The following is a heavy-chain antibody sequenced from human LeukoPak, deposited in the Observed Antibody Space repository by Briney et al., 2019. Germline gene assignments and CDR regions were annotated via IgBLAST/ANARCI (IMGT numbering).Heavy chain of an antibody. CDR1: GDSVSSNSAA. D-gene: IGHD5-12*01. CDR3: ARTGGYDGYYYYYYMDV. Sequence: SQTLSLTCAISGDSVSSNSAAWNWIRQSPSRGLEWLGRTYYRSKWYNDYAVSVKSRITINPDTSKNQFSLQLNSVTAADTAVYYCARTGGYDGYYYYYYMDVWGKGTTVTVSS. V-gene: IGHV6-1*01. J-gene: IGHJ6*03. CDR2: TYYRSKWYN.